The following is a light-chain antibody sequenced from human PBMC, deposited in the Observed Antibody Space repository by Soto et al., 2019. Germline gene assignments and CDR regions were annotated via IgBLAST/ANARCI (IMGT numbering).Light chain of an antibody. Sequence: QSALTQPASVSGSPGQSIAISCTGTSSDVGGYDYVSWYQQHPDKAPKLMIYEVTKRPSGVSNRFSGSKSGNTASLTISGLHPEDEAEYYCSSHTRGSTRVFGSGTKLTVL. J-gene: IGLJ1*01. V-gene: IGLV2-14*01. CDR2: EVT. CDR1: SSDVGGYDY. CDR3: SSHTRGSTRV.